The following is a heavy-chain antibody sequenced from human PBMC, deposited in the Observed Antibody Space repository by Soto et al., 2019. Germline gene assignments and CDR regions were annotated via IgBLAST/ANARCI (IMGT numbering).Heavy chain of an antibody. CDR1: GFTFSSYG. CDR2: ISYDGSNK. V-gene: IGHV3-30*03. J-gene: IGHJ6*03. D-gene: IGHD3-10*01. Sequence: GGSLRLSCAASGFTFSSYGMHWVRQAPGKGLEWVAVISYDGSNKYYADSVKGRFTISRDNSKNTLYLQMNSLRAEDTAVYYCARGPLANYYGSGSYYYMDVWGKGTTVTVSS. CDR3: ARGPLANYYGSGSYYYMDV.